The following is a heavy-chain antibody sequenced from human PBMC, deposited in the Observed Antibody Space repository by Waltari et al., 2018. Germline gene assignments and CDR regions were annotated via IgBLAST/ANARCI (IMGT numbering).Heavy chain of an antibody. CDR2: IIPIFGTA. J-gene: IGHJ4*02. Sequence: QVQLVQSGAEVKKPGSSVHVSCKASGGTFSSYAISWVRQAPGQGLEWMGGIIPIFGTANYAQKFQGRVTVTTDESTSTAYMELSSLRSEDTAVYYWAWPSTGTTSILFDYWGQGTLVTVSS. V-gene: IGHV1-69*05. D-gene: IGHD1-1*01. CDR1: GGTFSSYA. CDR3: AWPSTGTTSILFDY.